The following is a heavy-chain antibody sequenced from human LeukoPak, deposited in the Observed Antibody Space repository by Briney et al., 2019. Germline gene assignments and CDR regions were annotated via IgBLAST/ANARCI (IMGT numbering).Heavy chain of an antibody. D-gene: IGHD5-12*01. CDR3: AKKGRTYSDYGGYYDYLDV. CDR1: GGSVSNYY. J-gene: IGHJ6*03. CDR2: IFHSGST. Sequence: PSETLSLTCTVSGGSVSNYYWSWIRQPPGKGLEWIGYIFHSGSTNYNPSLRSRVTISVNTSKNQFSLNLRSVTAADTAVYYCAKKGRTYSDYGGYYDYLDVWGKGTTVTVS. V-gene: IGHV4-59*08.